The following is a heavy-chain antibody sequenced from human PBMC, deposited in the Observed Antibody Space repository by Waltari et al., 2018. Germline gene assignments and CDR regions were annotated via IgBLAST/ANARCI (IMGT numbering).Heavy chain of an antibody. J-gene: IGHJ2*01. V-gene: IGHV4-59*08. CDR3: ARGVGGNWYFDL. Sequence: HEQLQESGRGLVKASETLSRNCNGAGGSISSHSRTWIRQPPGKGLEWIGHIYYRGSTNYNPSLKSRVTISVDTSKTQFSLKLSSVTAADTAVYYCARGVGGNWYFDLWGRATLVTVSS. D-gene: IGHD3-10*01. CDR1: GGSISSHS. CDR2: IYYRGST.